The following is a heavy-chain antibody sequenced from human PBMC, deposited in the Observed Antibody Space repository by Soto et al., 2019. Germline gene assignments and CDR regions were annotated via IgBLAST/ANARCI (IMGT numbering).Heavy chain of an antibody. CDR2: ISAYNGNT. CDR1: GYTFTSYG. CDR3: ARSRLLWGSGSYSGIDAFDI. D-gene: IGHD3-10*01. Sequence: QVQLVQSGAEVKKPGASVKVSCKASGYTFTSYGISWVRRAPGQGLEWMGWISAYNGNTNYAQKLQGRVTMTTDTSTSTAYMELRSLRSDDTAVYYCARSRLLWGSGSYSGIDAFDIWGQGTMVTVSS. V-gene: IGHV1-18*01. J-gene: IGHJ3*02.